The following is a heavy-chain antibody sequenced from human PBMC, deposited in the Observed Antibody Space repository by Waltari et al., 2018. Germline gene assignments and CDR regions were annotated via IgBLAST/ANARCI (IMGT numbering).Heavy chain of an antibody. J-gene: IGHJ5*02. CDR3: AKDHGAAGTPAANWFDP. V-gene: IGHV3-30*02. Sequence: QVRQLASGGGVVGPGGPLALSWAACAFTVTNSGLHWGLQSPGKGLEWVAFIRYDGSNKNDADSVKGRFTISRDNSKNTLYLQMSSLRAEDTAVYYCAKDHGAAGTPAANWFDPRGQGTLVTVSS. CDR2: IRYDGSNK. D-gene: IGHD6-13*01. CDR1: AFTVTNSG.